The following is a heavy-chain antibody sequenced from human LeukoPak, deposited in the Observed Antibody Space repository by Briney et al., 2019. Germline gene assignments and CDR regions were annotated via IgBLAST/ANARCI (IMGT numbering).Heavy chain of an antibody. CDR1: GGSISSYC. CDR3: ARGVYIAAAQYGY. J-gene: IGHJ4*02. Sequence: KPSETLSLTCTVSGGSISSYCWSWIRQPPGKELEWIGYIYYSGTTNYNPSLKSRVTISVDTSKNQFSLKLSSVTAADTAVYYCARGVYIAAAQYGYWGQGTLVTVSS. CDR2: IYYSGTT. D-gene: IGHD6-13*01. V-gene: IGHV4-59*01.